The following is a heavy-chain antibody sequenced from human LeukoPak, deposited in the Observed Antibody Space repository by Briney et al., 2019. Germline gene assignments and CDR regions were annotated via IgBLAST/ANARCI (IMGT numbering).Heavy chain of an antibody. V-gene: IGHV3-9*01. CDR2: ISWNSGII. J-gene: IGHJ4*02. Sequence: PGRSLRLSCAASGFTFDDYAMHWVRQAPGKGLEWVSGISWNSGIIDYADSVKGRFTISRDNAKNSLYLQMNSLRAEDTALYYCAKDKTYSTSWVDYWGQGTLVTVSS. CDR1: GFTFDDYA. D-gene: IGHD6-13*01. CDR3: AKDKTYSTSWVDY.